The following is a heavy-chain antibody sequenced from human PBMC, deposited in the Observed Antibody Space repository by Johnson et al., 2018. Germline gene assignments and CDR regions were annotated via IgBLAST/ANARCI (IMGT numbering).Heavy chain of an antibody. CDR2: ITSDGTT. Sequence: VQLVESGGGLVQXGGSLRLXCAASGFTFANCVMRWVRQTPGKGLEWLSSITSDGTTYSAESVKGRFTISRDTSKNMVYLQVNSLRDEEPALYYCARGMPGFGNDYWGQGTLVSVSS. J-gene: IGHJ4*02. CDR3: ARGMPGFGNDY. V-gene: IGHV3-23*04. D-gene: IGHD2-15*01. CDR1: GFTFANCV.